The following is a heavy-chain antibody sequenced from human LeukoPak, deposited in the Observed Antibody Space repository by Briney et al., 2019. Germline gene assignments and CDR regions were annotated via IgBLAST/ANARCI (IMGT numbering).Heavy chain of an antibody. CDR3: AKDLKSGSYLFLP. Sequence: GRSLRLSCAASGFTFSSYGMHWVRQAPGKGLEWVAVIWYDGSNKYYADSVKGRFTISRDNSKNTLYLQMNSLRAEDTAVYDCAKDLKSGSYLFLPWGQGTLVTVSS. D-gene: IGHD1-26*01. CDR2: IWYDGSNK. CDR1: GFTFSSYG. J-gene: IGHJ5*02. V-gene: IGHV3-33*06.